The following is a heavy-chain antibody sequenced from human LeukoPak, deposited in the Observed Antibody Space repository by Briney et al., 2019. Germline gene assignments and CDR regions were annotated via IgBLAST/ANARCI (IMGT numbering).Heavy chain of an antibody. D-gene: IGHD6-19*01. J-gene: IGHJ4*02. Sequence: PSETLSLTCTVSGGSISSGDYYWSWIRQPPGKGLEWIGYIYYSGSTYYNPSLKSRVTISVDTSKNQFSLKLSSVTAADTAVYYCAREEGGWAFEYWGQGTLVTVSS. CDR3: AREEGGWAFEY. V-gene: IGHV4-30-4*08. CDR2: IYYSGST. CDR1: GGSISSGDYY.